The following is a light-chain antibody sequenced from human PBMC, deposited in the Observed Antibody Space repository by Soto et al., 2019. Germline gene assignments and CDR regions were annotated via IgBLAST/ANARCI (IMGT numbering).Light chain of an antibody. CDR3: CSYAGSRYV. J-gene: IGLJ1*01. CDR1: SSDVGGYNY. V-gene: IGLV2-11*01. CDR2: DVS. Sequence: QSVLTQPRSVSGSPGQSVTISCTGTSSDVGGYNYVSWYQQHPGKAPKLMIYDVSKRPSGVPDRFSGSKSGNTASLTISGLQAEDEADYYCCSYAGSRYVFGTGTKDTVL.